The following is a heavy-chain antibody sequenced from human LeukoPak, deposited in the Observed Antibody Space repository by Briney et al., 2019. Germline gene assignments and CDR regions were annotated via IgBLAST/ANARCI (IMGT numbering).Heavy chain of an antibody. CDR2: IYHSGST. CDR1: GYSISSGYY. Sequence: SETLSLTCAVSGYSISSGYYWGWIRQPPGKGLEWIGSIYHSGSTYYNPSLKSRVTISVDTSKNQFSLKLSSVTAADTAVYYCARHQKYYDFWSGYEFDPWGQGTLVTVSS. CDR3: ARHQKYYDFWSGYEFDP. D-gene: IGHD3-3*01. J-gene: IGHJ5*02. V-gene: IGHV4-38-2*01.